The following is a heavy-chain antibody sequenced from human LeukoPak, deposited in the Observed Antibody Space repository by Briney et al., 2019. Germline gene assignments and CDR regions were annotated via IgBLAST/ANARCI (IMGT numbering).Heavy chain of an antibody. Sequence: ASVKVSCKASGYTFTSYYMHWVRQAPGQGLEWMGIINPSGGSTNYAQKFQGRVTMTTDTSTSTVYMELSSLRSEDTAVYYCARKIGAPNKDFDYWGQGTLVTVSS. J-gene: IGHJ4*02. CDR2: INPSGGST. CDR3: ARKIGAPNKDFDY. CDR1: GYTFTSYY. D-gene: IGHD1-26*01. V-gene: IGHV1-46*01.